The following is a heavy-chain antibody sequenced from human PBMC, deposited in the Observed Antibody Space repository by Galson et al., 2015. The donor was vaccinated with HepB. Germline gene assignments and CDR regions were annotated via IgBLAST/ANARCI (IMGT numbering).Heavy chain of an antibody. CDR2: INAGNGNT. V-gene: IGHV1-3*01. Sequence: SVKVSCKASGYTFTSYAMHWVRQAPGQRLEWMGWINAGNGNTKYSQKFQGRVTITRDTSISTAYMELSRLRSDDTAVYYCARGGDWNYVNYYYYYMDVWGKGTTVTVSS. CDR3: ARGGDWNYVNYYYYYMDV. D-gene: IGHD1-7*01. CDR1: GYTFTSYA. J-gene: IGHJ6*03.